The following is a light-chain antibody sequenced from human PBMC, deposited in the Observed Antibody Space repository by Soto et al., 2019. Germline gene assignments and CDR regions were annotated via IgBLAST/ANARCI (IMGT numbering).Light chain of an antibody. CDR2: DVN. CDR3: SSFTSSTSYV. V-gene: IGLV2-14*03. CDR1: SSDVGSYNS. Sequence: QSSLTEPASVSGSPGQSIAISCTGTSSDVGSYNSVSWYQQYPGKAPNLMIHDVNNRPSGISDRFSGSKSGNTASLTISGLQAEDEADYYSSSFTSSTSYVFGTGTKVTVL. J-gene: IGLJ1*01.